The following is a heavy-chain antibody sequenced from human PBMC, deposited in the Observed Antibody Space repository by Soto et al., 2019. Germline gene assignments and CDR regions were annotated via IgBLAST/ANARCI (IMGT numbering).Heavy chain of an antibody. D-gene: IGHD2-15*01. J-gene: IGHJ5*01. CDR3: ARGRYCLTGRCFPNWFDS. V-gene: IGHV4-30-4*01. CDR1: GDSISSVDYF. CDR2: IYKIATT. Sequence: PSETLSLTCSVSGDSISSVDYFWAWIRQPPGHALEYIGYIYKIATTYYNPSFESRVAISLDTSKSQFSLNVTSVTAADTAVYFCARGRYCLTGRCFPNWFDSWGQGTMLTLYS.